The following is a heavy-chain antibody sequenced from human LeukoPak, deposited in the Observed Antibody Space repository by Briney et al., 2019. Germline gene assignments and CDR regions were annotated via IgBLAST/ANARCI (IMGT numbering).Heavy chain of an antibody. CDR2: ISSSSIYI. CDR1: GFTFSSYS. J-gene: IGHJ6*03. D-gene: IGHD3-10*01. Sequence: GGSLRLSCAASGFTFSSYSMNWVRQAPGKGLEWVSSISSSSIYIYDADSLKGRFTISRDNAKNSLYLQMNSLRAEDTAVYYCALYYYGSGGYYVGYYMDVWGKGTTVTVSS. V-gene: IGHV3-21*06. CDR3: ALYYYGSGGYYVGYYMDV.